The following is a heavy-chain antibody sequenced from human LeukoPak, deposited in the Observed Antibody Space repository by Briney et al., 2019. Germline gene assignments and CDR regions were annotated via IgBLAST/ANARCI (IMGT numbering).Heavy chain of an antibody. D-gene: IGHD6-19*01. Sequence: ASVTVSCTASAYTFTGYYMHWVRQAPGQGLEWMGWINPNSGGTNYAQKFQGRVTMTRDTSISTAYMELSRQRSDDTAVYYCARGPRIAVAGTEDCFDPWGQGTLVTVSS. J-gene: IGHJ5*02. V-gene: IGHV1-2*02. CDR1: AYTFTGYY. CDR3: ARGPRIAVAGTEDCFDP. CDR2: INPNSGGT.